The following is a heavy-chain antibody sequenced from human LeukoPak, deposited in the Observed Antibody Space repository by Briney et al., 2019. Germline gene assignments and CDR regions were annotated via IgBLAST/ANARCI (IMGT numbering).Heavy chain of an antibody. D-gene: IGHD6-13*01. Sequence: VKVSCKASGYTFTSYGIIWVRQAPGQGLEWMGWISAYDGNTNYAQKLQGRVTMTTDTSTSTAYMELRSLRSDDTAVYYCARAKQQLGSGYYYYGMDVWGKGTTVTVSS. CDR2: ISAYDGNT. CDR3: ARAKQQLGSGYYYYGMDV. CDR1: GYTFTSYG. V-gene: IGHV1-18*04. J-gene: IGHJ6*04.